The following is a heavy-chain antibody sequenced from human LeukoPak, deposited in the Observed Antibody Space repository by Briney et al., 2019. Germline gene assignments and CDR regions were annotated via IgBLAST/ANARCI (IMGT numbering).Heavy chain of an antibody. CDR1: GGSISSGGYS. CDR2: IYHSGST. D-gene: IGHD3-22*01. J-gene: IGHJ3*02. V-gene: IGHV4-30-2*01. Sequence: PSETLSLTCAVSGGSISSGGYSWSWIRQPPGKGLEWIGYIYHSGSTYYNPSLKSRVTISVDRSKNQFSLKLSSVTAADTAVYYCARAFPDGYYERAFDIWGQGTMVTVSS. CDR3: ARAFPDGYYERAFDI.